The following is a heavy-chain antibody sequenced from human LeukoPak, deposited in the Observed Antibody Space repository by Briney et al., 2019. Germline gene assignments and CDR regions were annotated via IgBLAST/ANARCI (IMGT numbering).Heavy chain of an antibody. J-gene: IGHJ4*02. CDR1: GHSISSGYY. D-gene: IGHD1-7*01. CDR3: ARGSITGTTEIFY. CDR2: ISQSGST. V-gene: IGHV4-38-2*02. Sequence: PSGTLSLTCSVSGHSISSGYYWGWVRQPPGKGLEWIGSISQSGSTYYSPSLRSRVTISVDTSKNQVSLKLSFVTAADTAVYYCARGSITGTTEIFYWGQGTLVTVSS.